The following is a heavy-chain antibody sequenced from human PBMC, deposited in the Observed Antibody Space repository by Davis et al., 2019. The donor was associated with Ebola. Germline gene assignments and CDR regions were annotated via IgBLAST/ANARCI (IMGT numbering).Heavy chain of an antibody. D-gene: IGHD3-10*01. V-gene: IGHV4-59*11. CDR3: ARARTLRWFGEYQFDY. J-gene: IGHJ4*02. CDR1: GGSISSHY. Sequence: PSETLSLTCTVSGGSISSHYWSWIRQPPGKGLEWIGYIYYSGSTNYNPSLKSRVTISVDTSKNQFSLKLSSVTAADTAVYYCARARTLRWFGEYQFDYWGQGTLVTVSS. CDR2: IYYSGST.